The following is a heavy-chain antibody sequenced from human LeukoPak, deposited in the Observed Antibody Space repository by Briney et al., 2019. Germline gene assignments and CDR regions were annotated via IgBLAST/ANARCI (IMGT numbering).Heavy chain of an antibody. D-gene: IGHD2-2*01. V-gene: IGHV4-34*01. CDR3: ARVGYCSSTSCIEVKGFDY. CDR1: GGSFSGYY. CDR2: INHGGST. J-gene: IGHJ4*02. Sequence: PSETLSLTCAVYGGSFSGYYWSWIRQPPGKGLEWIGEINHGGSTNYNPSLKSRVTISVDTSKNQFSLKLSSVTAADTAVYYCARVGYCSSTSCIEVKGFDYWGQGTLVTVSS.